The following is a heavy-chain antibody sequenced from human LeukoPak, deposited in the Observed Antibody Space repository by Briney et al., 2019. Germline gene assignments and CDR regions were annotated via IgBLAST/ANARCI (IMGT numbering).Heavy chain of an antibody. CDR2: IYYSGST. CDR3: ARLHRSDYDILTGYQFDY. Sequence: SETLSLTYTVSGGSISSYYWSWIRQPPGKGLEWIGYIYYSGSTNYNPSLKSRVTISVDTSKNQFSLKLSSVTAADTAVYYCARLHRSDYDILTGYQFDYWGQGALVTVSS. J-gene: IGHJ4*02. D-gene: IGHD3-9*01. CDR1: GGSISSYY. V-gene: IGHV4-59*08.